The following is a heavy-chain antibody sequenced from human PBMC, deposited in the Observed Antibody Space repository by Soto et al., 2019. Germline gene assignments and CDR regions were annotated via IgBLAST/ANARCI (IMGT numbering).Heavy chain of an antibody. Sequence: GASVKVSCKASGYTFTSYDINWVRQATGQGLEWMGWMNPNSGNTGYAQKFQGRVTMTRNTSISTAYMELRGLRSDDTAIYYCARVRKLVGYFYYYMDVWGKGTTVT. CDR3: ARVRKLVGYFYYYMDV. J-gene: IGHJ6*03. V-gene: IGHV1-8*01. CDR2: MNPNSGNT. CDR1: GYTFTSYD. D-gene: IGHD6-6*01.